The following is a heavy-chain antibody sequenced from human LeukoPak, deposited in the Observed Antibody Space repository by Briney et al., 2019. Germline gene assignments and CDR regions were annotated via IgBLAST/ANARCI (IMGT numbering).Heavy chain of an antibody. CDR1: GGSISSGGYY. CDR2: IYYSGST. Sequence: SQNLSLNCTVPGGSISSGGYYWSWLRQHPGKGLEWIGYIYYSGSTYYNPSLKSRVTISVDTSKNQFSLKLSSVTAADTAVYYCARGPSPKSRIAVAGNWFDPWGQGTLVTVSS. V-gene: IGHV4-31*03. D-gene: IGHD6-19*01. CDR3: ARGPSPKSRIAVAGNWFDP. J-gene: IGHJ5*02.